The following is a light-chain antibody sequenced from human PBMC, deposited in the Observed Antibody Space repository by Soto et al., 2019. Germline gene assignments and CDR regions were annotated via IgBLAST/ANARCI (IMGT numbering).Light chain of an antibody. CDR2: EVS. V-gene: IGLV2-14*01. J-gene: IGLJ1*01. CDR3: SSYTSSTNYV. CDR1: SIDIAPYNY. Sequence: QSALTQPASVSGSPGQSLTISCTGTSIDIAPYNYVSWYQQHPGKAPKLIIYEVSYRPSGISNRFSGSKSGNTASLTISGLQAEDEADYYCSSYTSSTNYVSGTGTKLTVL.